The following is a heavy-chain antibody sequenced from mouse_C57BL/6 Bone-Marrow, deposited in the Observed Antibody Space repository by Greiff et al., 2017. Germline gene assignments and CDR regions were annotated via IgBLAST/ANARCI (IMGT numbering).Heavy chain of an antibody. V-gene: IGHV5-17*01. J-gene: IGHJ4*01. D-gene: IGHD2-3*01. CDR2: ISSGSSTI. CDR1: GFTFSDYG. Sequence: EVQLVESGGGLVKPGGSLKLSCAASGFTFSDYGMHWVRQAPEKGLEWVAYISSGSSTIYYADTVKGRFTISRDNAKNTLFLQMTSLRSEDTAMYYCATLSHYSAMDYWGQGTSVTVSS. CDR3: ATLSHYSAMDY.